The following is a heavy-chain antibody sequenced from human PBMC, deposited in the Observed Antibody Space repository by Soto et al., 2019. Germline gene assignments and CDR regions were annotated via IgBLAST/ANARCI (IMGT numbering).Heavy chain of an antibody. CDR3: ASSNDFGVVIMRYYYMDV. Sequence: ASVKVSCKASGGTFSSYTISWVRQAPGQGLEWMGRIIPILGIANYAQKFQGRVTITADKSTSTAYMELSSLRSEDTAVYYCASSNDFGVVIMRYYYMDVWGKGTTVTVSS. CDR1: GGTFSSYT. J-gene: IGHJ6*03. V-gene: IGHV1-69*02. D-gene: IGHD3-3*01. CDR2: IIPILGIA.